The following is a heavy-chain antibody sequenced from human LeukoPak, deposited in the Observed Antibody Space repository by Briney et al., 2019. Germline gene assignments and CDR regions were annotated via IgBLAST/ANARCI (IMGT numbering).Heavy chain of an antibody. D-gene: IGHD6-13*01. J-gene: IGHJ4*02. CDR2: ISGSGGST. CDR1: GFTFSSYA. Sequence: GGSLRLSCAASGFTFSSYAMSWVRQAPGKGLEWVSAISGSGGSTYYADSVKGRFTISRDNSKNTLYLQMNSLRAEDTAVYYCAKGTYIAPLLCGFDYWGQGTLVTVSS. CDR3: AKGTYIAPLLCGFDY. V-gene: IGHV3-23*01.